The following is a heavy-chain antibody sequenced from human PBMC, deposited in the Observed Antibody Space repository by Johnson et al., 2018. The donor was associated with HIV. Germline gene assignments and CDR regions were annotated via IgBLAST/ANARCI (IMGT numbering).Heavy chain of an antibody. CDR3: ARGRPGGPNLLDAAGNDAFDI. J-gene: IGHJ3*02. CDR2: IGTIGDT. V-gene: IGHV3-13*01. Sequence: VQLVESGGGLVHPGGSLRLSCAASGFTFSDHDMHWVRQTEGIGLEWVSAIGTIGDTHYHGSVKGRFTISRDTATNFLYLQMNSLAAGDTAVYYCARGRPGGPNLLDAAGNDAFDIWGQGTMVTVSS. D-gene: IGHD6-13*01. CDR1: GFTFSDHD.